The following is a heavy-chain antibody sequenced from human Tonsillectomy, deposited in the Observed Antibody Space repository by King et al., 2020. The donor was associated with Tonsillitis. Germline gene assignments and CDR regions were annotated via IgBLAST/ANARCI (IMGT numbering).Heavy chain of an antibody. CDR1: GGSISSRNW. CDR2: IFHTGST. Sequence: QLQESGPGLVKPSGTLSLTCAVSGGSISSRNWWSWVRQPPGKGLEWIAEIFHTGSTNYNPSLQSRVTMSVDKSKNQFSLKLSSVTAADTAVYYCAKDTCGGDCYGPRTRQNYFDPWGQGTLVTVSS. V-gene: IGHV4-4*02. CDR3: AKDTCGGDCYGPRTRQNYFDP. D-gene: IGHD2-21*02. J-gene: IGHJ5*02.